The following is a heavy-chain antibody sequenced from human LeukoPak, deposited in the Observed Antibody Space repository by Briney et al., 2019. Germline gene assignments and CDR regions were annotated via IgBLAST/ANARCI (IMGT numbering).Heavy chain of an antibody. Sequence: SETLSLTCTVSGGSISSSSYYWGWIRQPPGKGLEWIGSIYYSGSTYYIPSLKSRVTISVDTSKNQFSLKLSSVTAADTAVYYCARAIRKYSIDYWGQGTLVTVSS. CDR3: ARAIRKYSIDY. CDR1: GGSISSSSYY. V-gene: IGHV4-39*07. D-gene: IGHD5-18*01. CDR2: IYYSGST. J-gene: IGHJ4*02.